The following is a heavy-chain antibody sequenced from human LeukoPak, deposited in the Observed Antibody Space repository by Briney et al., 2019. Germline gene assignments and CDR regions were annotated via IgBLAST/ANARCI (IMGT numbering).Heavy chain of an antibody. CDR3: AKELYSSGWYPDY. CDR2: ISGSGGST. CDR1: GFTFSSYA. V-gene: IGHV3-23*01. J-gene: IGHJ4*02. Sequence: PGGSLRLSCAASGFTFSSYAMSWVRQAPGKGLEWVSAISGSGGSTYYADSVRGRFAISRDNSKNTLYLQMNSLRAEDTAVYYCAKELYSSGWYPDYWGQGTLVTVSS. D-gene: IGHD6-19*01.